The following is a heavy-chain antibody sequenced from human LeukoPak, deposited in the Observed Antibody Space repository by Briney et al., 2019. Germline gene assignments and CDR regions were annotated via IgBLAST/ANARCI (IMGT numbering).Heavy chain of an antibody. J-gene: IGHJ4*02. CDR2: ISYDGSNK. D-gene: IGHD3-10*01. CDR3: ARVYGSASFYFDY. V-gene: IGHV3-30-3*01. CDR1: GFTFSSYA. Sequence: GGSLRLSCAASGFTFSSYAMHWVRQAPGKGLEWVAVISYDGSNKYYADSVKGRFTISRDNSKNTLYLQMNSLRAEDTAVYYCARVYGSASFYFDYWGQGTLVTVSS.